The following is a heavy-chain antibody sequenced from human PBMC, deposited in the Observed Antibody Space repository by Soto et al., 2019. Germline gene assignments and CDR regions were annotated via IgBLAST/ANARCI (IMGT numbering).Heavy chain of an antibody. V-gene: IGHV4-30-2*02. J-gene: IGHJ5*02. CDR1: GGSISSGGYS. CDR3: ARLLFSGGSWFDP. Sequence: SETLSLTCAVSGGSISSGGYSWSWIRQPPGKGLEWIGYIYHSGSTYYNPSLKSRVTISVDRSKNQFSLKLSSVTAADTAVYYCARLLFSGGSWFDPWGQATLLTLSS. CDR2: IYHSGST. D-gene: IGHD3-16*01.